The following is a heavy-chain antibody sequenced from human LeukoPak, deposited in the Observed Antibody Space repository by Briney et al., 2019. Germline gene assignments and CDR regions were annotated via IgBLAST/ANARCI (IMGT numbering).Heavy chain of an antibody. J-gene: IGHJ3*02. Sequence: ASVKVSCKASGYTFTSYDINWVRQATGQGLEWMGWMNPNSGNTGYAQKFQDRVTITADKSTSTAYMELSSLRSEDTAVYYCARARLAAAATGAFDIWGQGTMVTVSS. CDR2: MNPNSGNT. CDR1: GYTFTSYD. D-gene: IGHD6-13*01. CDR3: ARARLAAAATGAFDI. V-gene: IGHV1-8*01.